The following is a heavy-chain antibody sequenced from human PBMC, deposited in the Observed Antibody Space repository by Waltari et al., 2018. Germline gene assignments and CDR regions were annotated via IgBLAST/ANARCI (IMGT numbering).Heavy chain of an antibody. Sequence: QVQLQESGPGLVKPSETLSLTCAVSGYSISTDYYWVWIRQPPGKGLEWIGNIHHSGSTYYTPSLKSRLSISLDTSKNQFSLELSSLTADDTAVYYCARGQGYWGQGTLVTVSS. CDR3: ARGQGY. V-gene: IGHV4-38-2*01. CDR2: IHHSGST. J-gene: IGHJ4*02. CDR1: GYSISTDYY.